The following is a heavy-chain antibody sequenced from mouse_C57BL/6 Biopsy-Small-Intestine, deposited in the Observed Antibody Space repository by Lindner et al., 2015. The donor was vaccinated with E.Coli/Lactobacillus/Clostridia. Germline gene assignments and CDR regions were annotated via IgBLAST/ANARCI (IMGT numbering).Heavy chain of an antibody. CDR3: ARGFFDY. CDR1: GFTFSDYG. Sequence: VQLQESGGGLVKPGGSLKLSCAASGFTFSDYGIHWVRQAPEKGLEWVAYISSGSSTIYYADTVKGRFTISRDNAKNTLFLQMTSLRSEDTAMYYCARGFFDYWGQGTTLTVSS. CDR2: ISSGSSTI. J-gene: IGHJ2*01. V-gene: IGHV5-17*01.